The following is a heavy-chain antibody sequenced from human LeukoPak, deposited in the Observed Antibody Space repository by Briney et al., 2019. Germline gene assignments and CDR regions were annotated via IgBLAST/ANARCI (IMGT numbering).Heavy chain of an antibody. CDR1: GYTFTSYG. Sequence: GASVKVSCKASGYTFTSYGISWVRQAPGQGLEWMGWISAYNGNTNYAQKLQGRVTMTTDTSTSTAYMELRSLRSDDTAVYYCARLTPSIAAAGRQWFDPWGQGTLVTVYS. J-gene: IGHJ5*02. CDR2: ISAYNGNT. V-gene: IGHV1-18*01. CDR3: ARLTPSIAAAGRQWFDP. D-gene: IGHD6-13*01.